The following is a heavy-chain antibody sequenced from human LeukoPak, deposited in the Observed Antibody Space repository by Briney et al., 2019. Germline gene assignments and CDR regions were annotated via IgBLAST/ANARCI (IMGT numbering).Heavy chain of an antibody. CDR3: ARARYSSSSLIDY. Sequence: PSETLSLTCTVSGGPISSSSYYWGWIRQPPGKGLEWIGSIYYSGSTYYNPSLKSRVTISADWSKYQFSLKLNSVTAADTAVYYCARARYSSSSLIDYWGQGTLVTVSS. D-gene: IGHD6-6*01. V-gene: IGHV4-39*07. CDR1: GGPISSSSYY. J-gene: IGHJ4*02. CDR2: IYYSGST.